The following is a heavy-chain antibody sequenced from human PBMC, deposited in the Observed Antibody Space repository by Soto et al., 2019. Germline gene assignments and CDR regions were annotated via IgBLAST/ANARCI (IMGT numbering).Heavy chain of an antibody. CDR1: GFTFTSYA. Sequence: GGSLRLSCAASGFTFTSYAMSWVRQAPGKGLDWVSAIGGSGSDTYYADSVKGRFTISRDNSKNTLYLQMNSLRAEDTAVYYCAKEAQWEPLNFDYWGQGTLVTVSS. J-gene: IGHJ4*02. CDR3: AKEAQWEPLNFDY. V-gene: IGHV3-23*01. CDR2: IGGSGSDT. D-gene: IGHD1-26*01.